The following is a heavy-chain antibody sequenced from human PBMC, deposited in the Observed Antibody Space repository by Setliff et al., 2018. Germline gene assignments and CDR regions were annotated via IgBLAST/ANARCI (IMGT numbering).Heavy chain of an antibody. CDR1: GYTFTNHY. D-gene: IGHD3-22*01. CDR3: ARGYYDSYARYYVVGDH. J-gene: IGHJ5*02. V-gene: IGHV1-46*01. Sequence: ASVKVSCKASGYTFTNHYMHWVRQAPGQGLEWMGMINPGGGSTTYAQKFQGRVTMTRDTSTSTVYMELSSLRTEDTAVYYCARGYYDSYARYYVVGDHWGQGTPVTVSS. CDR2: INPGGGST.